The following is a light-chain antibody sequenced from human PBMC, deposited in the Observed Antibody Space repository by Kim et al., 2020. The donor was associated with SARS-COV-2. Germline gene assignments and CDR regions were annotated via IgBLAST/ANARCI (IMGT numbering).Light chain of an antibody. CDR2: SAY. CDR1: QSVRSN. Sequence: EIVMTQSPATLSVSPGERATLSCRASQSVRSNLAWYQQKPGQAPRLLIHSAYTRATGIPARFSGSGSGTEFTLTISSLQSEDFAVYYCQQYNNLWTFGQGTKVDIK. V-gene: IGKV3-15*01. CDR3: QQYNNLWT. J-gene: IGKJ1*01.